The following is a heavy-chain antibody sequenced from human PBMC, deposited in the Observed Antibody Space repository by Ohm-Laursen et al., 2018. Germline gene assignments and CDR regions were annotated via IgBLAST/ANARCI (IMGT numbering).Heavy chain of an antibody. J-gene: IGHJ4*02. D-gene: IGHD3-22*01. CDR2: ISSSGSTI. CDR1: GFTFSDYY. V-gene: IGHV3-11*01. CDR3: AKAMYYYDSSGYFPCADY. Sequence: SLRLSCAAFGFTFSDYYMSWIRQAPGKGLEWLSSISSSGSTIYYADSVKGRFTISRDNSKNTLYLQMNSLRAEDTAVYYCAKAMYYYDSSGYFPCADYWGQGTLVTVSS.